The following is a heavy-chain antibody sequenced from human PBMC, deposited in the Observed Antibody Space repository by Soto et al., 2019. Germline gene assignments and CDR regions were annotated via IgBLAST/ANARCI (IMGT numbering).Heavy chain of an antibody. CDR2: INPNSGGT. Sequence: QVQLVQSGAEVKKPGASVKVSCTASGYTFTGYYMHWVRQAPGQGLEWMGWINPNSGGTNYAQKFQGWVTMTRDTSISTAYMEVIRLRSDDTAVYYCARGGRAIAVAGTVFDYWGQGTLVTVSS. D-gene: IGHD6-19*01. CDR1: GYTFTGYY. CDR3: ARGGRAIAVAGTVFDY. V-gene: IGHV1-2*04. J-gene: IGHJ4*02.